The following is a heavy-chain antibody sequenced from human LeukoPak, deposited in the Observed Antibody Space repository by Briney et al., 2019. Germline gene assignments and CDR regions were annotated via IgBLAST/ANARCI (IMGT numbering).Heavy chain of an antibody. CDR3: ARAYYDFWSGYYTAGY. CDR1: GYTFTRYY. J-gene: IGHJ4*02. V-gene: IGHV1-2*02. D-gene: IGHD3-3*01. Sequence: ASVKVSCKASGYTFTRYYMHWVRQAPGQGLGWRGGINPNSGGTNYAHKFQGRVTMTRDTSISTAYMELRRLRSDDTAVYYCARAYYDFWSGYYTAGYWGQGTLVTVSS. CDR2: INPNSGGT.